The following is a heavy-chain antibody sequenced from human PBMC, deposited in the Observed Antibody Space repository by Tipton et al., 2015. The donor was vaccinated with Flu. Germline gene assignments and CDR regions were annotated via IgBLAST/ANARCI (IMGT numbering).Heavy chain of an antibody. CDR3: ARRGGSGWDQTYYFDY. CDR2: IKQDGSEK. J-gene: IGHJ4*02. CDR1: GFTFSSYW. V-gene: IGHV3-7*01. D-gene: IGHD6-19*01. Sequence: SLSLSCAASGFTFSSYWMSWVRQAPGKGLEWVANIKQDGSEKYYVDSVKGRFTISRDNAKNSLYLQMNSLRAEDTAVYYCARRGGSGWDQTYYFDYWGQGTLVTVSS.